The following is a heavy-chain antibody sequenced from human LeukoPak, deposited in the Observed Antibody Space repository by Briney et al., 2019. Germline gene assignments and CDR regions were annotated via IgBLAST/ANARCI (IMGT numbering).Heavy chain of an antibody. CDR1: GGSISGYY. Sequence: SETLSLTCTVSGGSISGYYWSWIRQPPGKGLEWIGYIYYSGSTNYNPPLKGRATISVDTSKNQISLRLSSVTAADTAVYYCARVDSGTYYMPFDYWGQGSLVTVSS. J-gene: IGHJ4*02. CDR2: IYYSGST. CDR3: ARVDSGTYYMPFDY. D-gene: IGHD1-26*01. V-gene: IGHV4-59*01.